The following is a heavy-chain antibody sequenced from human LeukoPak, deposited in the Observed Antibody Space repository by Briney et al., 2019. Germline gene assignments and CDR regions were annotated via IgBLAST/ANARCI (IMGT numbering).Heavy chain of an antibody. J-gene: IGHJ4*02. CDR3: EKDTNYYDSRGYYPHVDY. Sequence: GESLRLSCAAWGFTFSSYGMQGAGQAPGKRGEGGVVISYGGSNKYYVDSVKGRFTISKDNSKNMLYLHMYNRSAHDSAVRYVEKDTNYYDSRGYYPHVDYWGQGTLVTVSS. CDR2: ISYGGSNK. D-gene: IGHD3-22*01. V-gene: IGHV3-30*18. CDR1: GFTFSSYG.